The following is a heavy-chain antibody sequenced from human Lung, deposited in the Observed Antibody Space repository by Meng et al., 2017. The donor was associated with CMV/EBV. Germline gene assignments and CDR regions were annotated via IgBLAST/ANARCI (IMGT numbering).Heavy chain of an antibody. V-gene: IGHV1-8*01. D-gene: IGHD2/OR15-2a*01. Sequence: ASVKVSCKASGYTFSNYDIIWVRQASGQGLEWAGWMNPNRGNTAYAQKFQGRVTMTRDTSTSIADMELSSLRSGDPAVYYCARGQVQCSTINCHDYRFSGMDVWGQGTXVTVSS. CDR2: MNPNRGNT. J-gene: IGHJ6*02. CDR1: GYTFSNYD. CDR3: ARGQVQCSTINCHDYRFSGMDV.